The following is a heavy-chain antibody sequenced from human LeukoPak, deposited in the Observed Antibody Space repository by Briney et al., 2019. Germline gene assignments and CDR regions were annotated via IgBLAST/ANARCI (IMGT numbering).Heavy chain of an antibody. CDR3: ARGFLGDAFDI. J-gene: IGHJ3*02. Sequence: GGSLRLSCAASGFTFRSYWMHWVRQATGKGLEWVSAIGTVGDPYYPGSVKGRFTISRENAKNSLYLQMNSLRAGDTAVYYCARGFLGDAFDIWGQGTMVTVSS. D-gene: IGHD3-3*01. CDR2: IGTVGDP. CDR1: GFTFRSYW. V-gene: IGHV3-13*05.